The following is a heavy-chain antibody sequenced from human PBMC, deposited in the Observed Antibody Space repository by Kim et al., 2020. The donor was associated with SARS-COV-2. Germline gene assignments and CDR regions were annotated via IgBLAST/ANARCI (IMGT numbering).Heavy chain of an antibody. CDR3: ARLYCSGGSCSGGGLDDYYYGMDV. V-gene: IGHV1-2*02. CDR2: INPNRGGT. D-gene: IGHD2-15*01. Sequence: ASVKVSCKASGYTFTGYYIHWVRQAPGQGLEWLGFINPNRGGTKSAQKFQDRLSMTRDTSNSTAYMELRGLRFDDTAVYYCARLYCSGGSCSGGGLDDYYYGMDVWGQGTTVTVSS. CDR1: GYTFTGYY. J-gene: IGHJ6*02.